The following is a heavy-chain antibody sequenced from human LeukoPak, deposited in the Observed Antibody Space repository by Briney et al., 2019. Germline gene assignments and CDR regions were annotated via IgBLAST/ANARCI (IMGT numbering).Heavy chain of an antibody. V-gene: IGHV3-48*03. D-gene: IGHD6-19*01. CDR2: ISSSGSTI. J-gene: IGHJ4*02. CDR3: ARDLGYSSGWYYFDY. Sequence: SGGSLRLSCAASGFTFSSYEMNWVRQAPGKGLEWVSYISSSGSTIYYAGSVKGRFTISRDNAKNSLYLQMNSLRAEDTAVYYCARDLGYSSGWYYFDYWGQGTLVTVSS. CDR1: GFTFSSYE.